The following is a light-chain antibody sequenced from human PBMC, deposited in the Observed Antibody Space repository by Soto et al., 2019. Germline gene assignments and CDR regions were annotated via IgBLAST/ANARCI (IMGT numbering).Light chain of an antibody. CDR2: EVT. CDR1: ISDVGGYDY. J-gene: IGLJ2*01. Sequence: QSVLTQPPSASGSPGQSVAISCTGTISDVGGYDYVSWYQQHPGKAPKLMIYEVTKRPSGVPDRFSGSKSGNTASLTVSGLQAEDEADYYCSSYGGNNNLLFGGGTQLTVL. V-gene: IGLV2-8*01. CDR3: SSYGGNNNLL.